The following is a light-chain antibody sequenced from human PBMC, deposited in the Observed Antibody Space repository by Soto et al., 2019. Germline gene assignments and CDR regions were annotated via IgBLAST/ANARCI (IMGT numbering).Light chain of an antibody. V-gene: IGKV3D-20*02. J-gene: IGKJ1*01. CDR2: DAS. Sequence: EFGLTQSPGTLSLSPGERATLSCRASQTVRNNYLAWYQQKPGQAPRLLIYDASSRATGIPDRFSGGGSGTDFTLTISRLETEDFAVYYCQQRSDWPPTFGQGTKVDIK. CDR1: QTVRNNY. CDR3: QQRSDWPPT.